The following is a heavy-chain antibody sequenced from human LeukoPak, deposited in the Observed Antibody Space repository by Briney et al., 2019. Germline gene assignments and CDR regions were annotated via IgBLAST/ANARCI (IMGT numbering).Heavy chain of an antibody. CDR3: ASPLESRGMATIKPVYFQH. J-gene: IGHJ1*01. Sequence: GASVKVSCKASGGTFSSYAISWVRQAPGQGLEWMGRIIPIFGTANYAQKFQGRVTITTDESTSTAYMELSSLRSEDTAVYYCASPLESRGMATIKPVYFQHWGQGTLVTVSS. V-gene: IGHV1-69*05. CDR2: IIPIFGTA. CDR1: GGTFSSYA. D-gene: IGHD5-24*01.